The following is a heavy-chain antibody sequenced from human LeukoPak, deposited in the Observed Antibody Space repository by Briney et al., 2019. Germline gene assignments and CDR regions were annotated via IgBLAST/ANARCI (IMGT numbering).Heavy chain of an antibody. J-gene: IGHJ4*02. CDR3: ARDYSKYGDYVSFDY. CDR1: GGTFSSYA. Sequence: SVKVSCKASGGTFSSYAISWVRQAPGQGLEWMGRIIPIFGIANYAQKFQGRVTITADKSTSTAYMELSSLRSEDTAVYYCARDYSKYGDYVSFDYWGQGTLVTVSS. D-gene: IGHD4-17*01. CDR2: IIPIFGIA. V-gene: IGHV1-69*04.